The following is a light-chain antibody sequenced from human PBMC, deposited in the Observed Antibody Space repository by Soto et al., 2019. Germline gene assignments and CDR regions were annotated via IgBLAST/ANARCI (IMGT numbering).Light chain of an antibody. CDR3: QQYNNWPIT. J-gene: IGKJ5*01. V-gene: IGKV3-15*01. Sequence: EIVLTQSPGNLSLSPGERATLSCRASQSVSSTFLAWYQQKPGQAPRLLVYGASTRATGIPARFSGSGSGTEFALTISSLQSEDFAVYYCQQYNNWPITFGQGTRLEI. CDR1: QSVSSTF. CDR2: GAS.